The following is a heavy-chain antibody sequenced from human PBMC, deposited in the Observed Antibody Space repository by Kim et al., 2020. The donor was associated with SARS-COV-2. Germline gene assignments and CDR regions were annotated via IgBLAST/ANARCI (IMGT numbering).Heavy chain of an antibody. J-gene: IGHJ4*02. CDR3: ARDSLLRYFDY. V-gene: IGHV4-4*07. Sequence: STTSNPSLKGQVTMSVDTSKNQFSLKLSSVTAADTAVYYCARDSLLRYFDYWGQGTLVTVSS. CDR2: ST. D-gene: IGHD3-9*01.